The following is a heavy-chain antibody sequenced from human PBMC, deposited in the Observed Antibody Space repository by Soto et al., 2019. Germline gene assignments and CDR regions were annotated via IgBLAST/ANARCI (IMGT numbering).Heavy chain of an antibody. CDR2: ISATGST. J-gene: IGHJ4*02. CDR3: AKDLGAVPGTGDGFDY. V-gene: IGHV3-23*01. CDR1: GFTLRSYT. Sequence: EVYLWESGGGLAQPGGSLRLSCATSGFTLRSYTMSWARQAPGEGLEWVSTISATGSTWYADSVKGRFTIYRDNSKNILYLQMNSLWTDDTAVFYCAKDLGAVPGTGDGFDYWGRGTLVTVSS. D-gene: IGHD6-19*01.